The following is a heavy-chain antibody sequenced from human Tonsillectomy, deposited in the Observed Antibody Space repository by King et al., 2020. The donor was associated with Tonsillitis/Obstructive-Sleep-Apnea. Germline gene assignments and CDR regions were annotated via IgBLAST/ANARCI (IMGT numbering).Heavy chain of an antibody. Sequence: VQLQESGPGLVKPSETLSLTCTVSGGSISSYYWSWIRQPAGKGLEWIGRIYTSGSTNYNPSLKSRVTMSVDTSKNQFSLKLSPVTAADTAVYYCARGPSHYDILTGYYPGPFDYWGQGTLVTVSS. V-gene: IGHV4-4*07. D-gene: IGHD3-9*01. J-gene: IGHJ4*02. CDR1: GGSISSYY. CDR3: ARGPSHYDILTGYYPGPFDY. CDR2: IYTSGST.